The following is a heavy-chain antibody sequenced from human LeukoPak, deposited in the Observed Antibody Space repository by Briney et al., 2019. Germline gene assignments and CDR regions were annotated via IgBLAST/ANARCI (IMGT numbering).Heavy chain of an antibody. CDR3: AREAVFGWFDR. CDR1: GFTFSSYE. Sequence: GGSLRLSCAASGFTFSSYEMNWVRQAPGKGLEWVSYISSSGSTIYYADSVKGRFTISRDNAKNSLYLQMNSLRAEDTAVYYCAREAVFGWFDRWGQGTLVTVSS. CDR2: ISSSGSTI. J-gene: IGHJ5*02. D-gene: IGHD3-10*01. V-gene: IGHV3-48*03.